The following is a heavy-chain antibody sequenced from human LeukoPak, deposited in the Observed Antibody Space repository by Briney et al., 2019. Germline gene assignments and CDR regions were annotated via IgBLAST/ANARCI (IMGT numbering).Heavy chain of an antibody. CDR1: GGSISSSSYY. V-gene: IGHV4-39*07. CDR2: IYYSGST. J-gene: IGHJ4*02. D-gene: IGHD6-13*01. Sequence: PSETLSLTCTVSGGSISSSSYYWGWIRQPPGKGLECIGSIYYSGSTYYNPSLKSRVTISVDTSKNQFSLKLSSVTAADTAVYYCARDKGPSTGGAAAGDWGQGTLVTVSS. CDR3: ARDKGPSTGGAAAGD.